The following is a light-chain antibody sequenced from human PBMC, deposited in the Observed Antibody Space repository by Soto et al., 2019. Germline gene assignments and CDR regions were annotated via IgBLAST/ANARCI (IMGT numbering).Light chain of an antibody. CDR2: GAS. J-gene: IGKJ1*01. CDR1: QDISNY. V-gene: IGKV1-33*01. CDR3: QQYSNSVT. Sequence: DIQMTQSPSSLSASVGDRVTITCQASQDISNYLNWYQQKPGKAPKLLIYGASSLEGGVPSRFSGSGSGRDFTLTISSLLLDDFATYYCQQYSNSVTFGQGTK.